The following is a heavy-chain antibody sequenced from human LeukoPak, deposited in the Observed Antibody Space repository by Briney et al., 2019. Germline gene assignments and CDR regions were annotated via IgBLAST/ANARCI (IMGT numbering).Heavy chain of an antibody. J-gene: IGHJ4*02. CDR2: ITHNGST. CDR3: ARRLRFGAGIDY. V-gene: IGHV4-34*01. Sequence: SETLSLTCAVYGGSFSGFYWSWIRQSPGKGLEWIGEITHNGSTNYNPSLKSRVTISVDTSKNQFSLKLSSVTAADTAVYYCARRLRFGAGIDYWGQGTLVTVSS. D-gene: IGHD3-10*01. CDR1: GGSFSGFY.